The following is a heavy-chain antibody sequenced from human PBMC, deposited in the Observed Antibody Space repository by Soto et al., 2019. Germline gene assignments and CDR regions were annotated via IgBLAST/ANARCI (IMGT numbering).Heavy chain of an antibody. CDR1: GYSFSSYR. V-gene: IGHV1-18*01. D-gene: IGHD1-26*01. Sequence: QVQLVQSGPEVKQPGASVKVSCKAFGYSFSSYRITWVRQAPGQGLEWMGWISGHSGNTQYAQKVQGRVTLTTDSSANTAYIGIRSLTADEATVYYCATGLSAGATAYWGQGSLVTVSS. CDR3: ATGLSAGATAY. CDR2: ISGHSGNT. J-gene: IGHJ4*02.